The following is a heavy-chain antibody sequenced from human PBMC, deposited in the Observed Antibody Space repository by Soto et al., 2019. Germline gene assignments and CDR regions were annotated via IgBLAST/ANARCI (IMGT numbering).Heavy chain of an antibody. D-gene: IGHD7-27*01. CDR2: IYYSGST. V-gene: IGHV4-59*01. J-gene: IGHJ3*02. Sequence: LSLTCTVSGGSISSYYWSWIRQPPGKGLEWIGYIYYSGSTNYNPSLKSRVTISVDTSKNQFSLKLSSVTAADTAVYYCAISDNWGKSDAFDIWGQGTMVTVSS. CDR1: GGSISSYY. CDR3: AISDNWGKSDAFDI.